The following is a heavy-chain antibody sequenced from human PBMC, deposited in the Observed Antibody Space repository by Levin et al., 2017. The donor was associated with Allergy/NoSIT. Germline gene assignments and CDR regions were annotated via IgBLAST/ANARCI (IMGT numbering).Heavy chain of an antibody. Sequence: SETLSLTCSVSGESLSGFYWSWIRQPPGKGLEWIGEIFQSGSTIYNPSLKSRAKISIDTSKNQFPLERRSLTAADTAVYYCARARTHYYAAGSYDWYDPWGRGTLVTVAS. CDR3: ARARTHYYAAGSYDWYDP. J-gene: IGHJ5*02. D-gene: IGHD3-10*01. CDR2: IFQSGST. V-gene: IGHV4-34*12. CDR1: GESLSGFY.